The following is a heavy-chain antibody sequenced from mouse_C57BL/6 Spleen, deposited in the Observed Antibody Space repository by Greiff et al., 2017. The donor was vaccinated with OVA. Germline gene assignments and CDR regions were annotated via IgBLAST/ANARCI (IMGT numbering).Heavy chain of an antibody. D-gene: IGHD1-1*01. V-gene: IGHV1-78*01. CDR1: GYTFTDHT. Sequence: VKLQESDAELVKPGASVKISCKVSGYTFTDHTIHWMKQRPEQGLEWIGYIYPRDGSTKYNEKFKGKATLTADKSSSTAYMQLNSLTSEDSAVYFCARDYYGSSYVRFAYWGQGTLVTVSA. J-gene: IGHJ3*01. CDR2: IYPRDGST. CDR3: ARDYYGSSYVRFAY.